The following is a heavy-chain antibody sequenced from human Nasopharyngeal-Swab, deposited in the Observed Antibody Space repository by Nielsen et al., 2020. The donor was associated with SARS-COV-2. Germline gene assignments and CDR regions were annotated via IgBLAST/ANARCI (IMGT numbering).Heavy chain of an antibody. CDR2: INPSGGST. CDR3: ARELYYDFWSGYSNPHYGMDV. CDR1: GYTFTSYY. Sequence: ASVKVSCKASGYTFTSYYMHRVRQAPGQGLEWMGIINPSGGSTSYAQKFQGRVTMTRDTSTSTVYMELSSLRSEDTAVYYCARELYYDFWSGYSNPHYGMDVWGQGTTVTVSS. D-gene: IGHD3-3*01. J-gene: IGHJ6*02. V-gene: IGHV1-46*01.